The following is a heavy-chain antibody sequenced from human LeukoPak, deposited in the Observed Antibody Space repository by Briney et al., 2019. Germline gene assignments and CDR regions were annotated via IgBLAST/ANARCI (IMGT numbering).Heavy chain of an antibody. V-gene: IGHV3-74*01. J-gene: IGHJ4*02. D-gene: IGHD4-17*01. Sequence: GGSVTLLCAPCGFNVSSVYVSWVREAPGEGVEGVSHIKREGGGILYAVPVKGRFHISRDNDKNTMYLQMNSLRAEDTAVDFCARVAYGDYGVFDYWGQGTLVTVSS. CDR2: IKREGGGI. CDR3: ARVAYGDYGVFDY. CDR1: GFNVSSVY.